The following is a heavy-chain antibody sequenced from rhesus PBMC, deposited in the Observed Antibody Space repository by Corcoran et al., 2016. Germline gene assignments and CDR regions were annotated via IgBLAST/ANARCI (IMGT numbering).Heavy chain of an antibody. D-gene: IGHD6-25*01. CDR3: ARLRQYYFDY. Sequence: QLQLQESGPGLVKPSETLSLTCAVSGGSISGYSWSWIRQPPGKGLEWIGNIVGNIAGTNYNPSLKSRVTISKDTSKNQFSLKLRSVTAADTAVYYCARLRQYYFDYWGQGVLVTVSS. CDR1: GGSISGYS. V-gene: IGHV4-81*01. CDR2: IVGNIAGT. J-gene: IGHJ4*01.